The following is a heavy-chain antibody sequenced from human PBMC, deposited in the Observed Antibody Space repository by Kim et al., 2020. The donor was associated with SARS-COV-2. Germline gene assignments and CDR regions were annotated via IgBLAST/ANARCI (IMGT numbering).Heavy chain of an antibody. Sequence: GGSLRLSCAASGFTFSSYEMNWVRQAPGKGLEWVSYISSSGSTIYYADSVKGRFTISRDNAKNSLYLQMNSLRAEDTAVYYCARGYGDYVGLDYWGQGTLVTVSS. D-gene: IGHD4-17*01. CDR3: ARGYGDYVGLDY. CDR1: GFTFSSYE. J-gene: IGHJ4*02. V-gene: IGHV3-48*03. CDR2: ISSSGSTI.